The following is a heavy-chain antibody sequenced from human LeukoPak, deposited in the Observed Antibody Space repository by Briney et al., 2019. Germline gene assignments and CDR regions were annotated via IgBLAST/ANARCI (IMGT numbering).Heavy chain of an antibody. CDR2: IYTSGST. CDR1: GGSISSGSYY. CDR3: ARDPFAPGIPDL. V-gene: IGHV4-61*02. D-gene: IGHD6-13*01. Sequence: SETLSLTCTVSGGSISSGSYYWSWIRQPAGKGLEWIGRIYTSGSTNYNPSLKSRVTISVDTSKNQFSLKLSSVTAADTAVYYCARDPFAPGIPDLWGCGTLVTVSS. J-gene: IGHJ2*01.